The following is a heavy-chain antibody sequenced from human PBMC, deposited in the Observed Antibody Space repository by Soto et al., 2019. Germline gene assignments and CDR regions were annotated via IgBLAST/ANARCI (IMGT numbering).Heavy chain of an antibody. D-gene: IGHD2-21*01. CDR2: IYYSGST. V-gene: IGHV4-30-4*02. CDR3: ARVIEGMAHFDY. CDR1: GVSISSGGYY. J-gene: IGHJ4*02. Sequence: SDTLSLTCNVSGVSISSGGYYLSWIRQPPGKGLEWIGYIYYSGSTYYNPSLKSRVTISVDTSKNQFSLKLSSVTAADTAVYSCARVIEGMAHFDYWGQGTLVTVSS.